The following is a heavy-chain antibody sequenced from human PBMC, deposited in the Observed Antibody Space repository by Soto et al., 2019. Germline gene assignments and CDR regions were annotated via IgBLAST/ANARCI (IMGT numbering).Heavy chain of an antibody. D-gene: IGHD2-21*02. V-gene: IGHV1-3*05. CDR2: INAGNGNT. CDR3: ARSIVVVTALDY. J-gene: IGHJ4*02. Sequence: QVQLVQSGAEEKKPGASVKVSCKASGYTFTSYAMHWVRQAPGQRLEWMGWINAGNGNTKYSQKFQGRVTITRDTPASPADMELSSLRSEDTAVYYCARSIVVVTALDYWGQGTLVTVSS. CDR1: GYTFTSYA.